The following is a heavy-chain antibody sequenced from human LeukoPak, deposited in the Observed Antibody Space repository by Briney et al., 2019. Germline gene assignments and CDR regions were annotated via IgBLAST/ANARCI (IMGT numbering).Heavy chain of an antibody. CDR1: GYTFTSYD. J-gene: IGHJ6*03. D-gene: IGHD2-2*01. CDR2: MNPNSGNT. CDR3: ARVYGSTAPGGYYYYYYMDV. Sequence: ASVKVSCKASGYTFTSYDINWVRQATGQGLEWMGWMNPNSGNTGYAQKFQGRVTMTRNTSISTAYMELSSLRSEDTAVYYCARVYGSTAPGGYYYYYYMDVWGKGTTVTVSS. V-gene: IGHV1-8*01.